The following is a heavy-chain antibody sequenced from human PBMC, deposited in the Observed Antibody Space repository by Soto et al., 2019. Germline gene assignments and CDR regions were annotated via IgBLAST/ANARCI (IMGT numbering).Heavy chain of an antibody. CDR3: ARGRVVRLYYYYMDV. CDR2: MNPNSGNT. J-gene: IGHJ6*03. V-gene: IGHV1-8*01. CDR1: GYTLTELS. Sequence: ASVKVSCKVSGYTLTELSMHWVRQATGQGLEWMGWMNPNSGNTGYAQKFQGRVTMTRNTSISTAYMELSSLRSEDTAVYYCARGRVVRLYYYYMDVWGKGTTVTVSS. D-gene: IGHD2-2*01.